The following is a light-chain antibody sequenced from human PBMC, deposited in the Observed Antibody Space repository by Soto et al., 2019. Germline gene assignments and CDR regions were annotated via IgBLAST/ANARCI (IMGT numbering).Light chain of an antibody. CDR2: DVS. CDR3: CSYAGSYTWV. J-gene: IGLJ3*02. Sequence: QSALTQPRSVSGSPGQSVTMSCTGTSSDVGNYNYVSWYQHHPGKAPKLMIYDVSMRPSGVPDRFSGSKSGNTASLTISGLQAEDEADYYCCSYAGSYTWVFGGGTQLTVL. CDR1: SSDVGNYNY. V-gene: IGLV2-11*01.